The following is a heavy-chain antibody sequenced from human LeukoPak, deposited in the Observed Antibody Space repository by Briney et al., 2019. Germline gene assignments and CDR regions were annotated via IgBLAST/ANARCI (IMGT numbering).Heavy chain of an antibody. CDR3: TRALPAAIRTYAMDV. CDR2: TYYRSKWYY. Sequence: PSQTLSLTCAVSGDSVSSSSAVWNWIRQSPSRGLEWLGRTYYRSKWYYDYAVSVKSRITINPDTSKNQFSLQLNSVTPEDTAVYYCTRALPAAIRTYAMDVWGQGTTVTVSS. V-gene: IGHV6-1*01. J-gene: IGHJ6*02. CDR1: GDSVSSSSAV. D-gene: IGHD2-2*01.